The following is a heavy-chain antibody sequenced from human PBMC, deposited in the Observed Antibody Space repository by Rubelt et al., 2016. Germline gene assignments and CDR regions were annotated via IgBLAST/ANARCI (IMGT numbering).Heavy chain of an antibody. J-gene: IGHJ4*02. CDR2: ISAYNGNT. CDR3: ASAYYYDSSALTWAFDY. D-gene: IGHD3-22*01. V-gene: IGHV1-18*01. Sequence: QVQLVQSGAEVKKPGASVKVSCKASGYTFTSYGISWVRQAPGQGLEWMGWISAYNGNTNYAQKLQGRVTMTTDTSTSTADMELRSLRSDDTAVYYCASAYYYDSSALTWAFDYWGQGTLVTVSS. CDR1: GYTFTSYG.